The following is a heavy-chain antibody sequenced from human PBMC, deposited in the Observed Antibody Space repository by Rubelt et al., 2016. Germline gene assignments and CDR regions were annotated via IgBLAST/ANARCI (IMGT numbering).Heavy chain of an antibody. J-gene: IGHJ4*02. Sequence: QVQLVQSGAEVKKPGASVKVSYKASGYTFTGYYLHLLRQAPGQGLEWMGWMNPNSGNTGYAQKFQGRVTMTRNTSISTAYMELSSLRSEDTAVYYCARGRTGTTKNQLFDYWGQGTLVTVSS. CDR2: MNPNSGNT. D-gene: IGHD1-7*01. CDR1: GYTFTGYY. CDR3: ARGRTGTTKNQLFDY. V-gene: IGHV1-8*02.